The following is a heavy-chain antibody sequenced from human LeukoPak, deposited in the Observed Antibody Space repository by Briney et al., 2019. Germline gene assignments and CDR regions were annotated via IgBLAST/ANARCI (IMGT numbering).Heavy chain of an antibody. CDR1: GDSISSYY. CDR2: IYYSGST. Sequence: SETLSLTCTVSGDSISSYYWSWIRQPPGKGLEWIGYIYYSGSTNYNPSLKSRVTISVDTSKNQFSLKLSSVTAADTAVYYCARGALDFAPDYWGQGTLVTVSS. D-gene: IGHD2/OR15-2a*01. V-gene: IGHV4-59*01. J-gene: IGHJ4*02. CDR3: ARGALDFAPDY.